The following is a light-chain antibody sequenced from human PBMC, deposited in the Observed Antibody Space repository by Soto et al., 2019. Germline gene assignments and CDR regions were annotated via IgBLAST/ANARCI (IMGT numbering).Light chain of an antibody. CDR2: DAS. Sequence: DIVFTQSPGTLSLSPGEGATLSCRASQSVRRLAWCQQQPRQDPRLLIYDASTRGTGIPDTMSGSGAGTEFTPTISRLEPEDFAVYYCQQYGSSPPGTFGQGTKVDIK. J-gene: IGKJ1*01. CDR3: QQYGSSPPGT. V-gene: IGKV3-20*01. CDR1: QSVRR.